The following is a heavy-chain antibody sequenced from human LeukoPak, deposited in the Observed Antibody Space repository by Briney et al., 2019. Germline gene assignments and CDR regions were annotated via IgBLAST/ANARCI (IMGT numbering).Heavy chain of an antibody. J-gene: IGHJ5*02. CDR3: ARGNSNWFDP. D-gene: IGHD5-24*01. Sequence: SETLSLTCTVSGGSISSYYWSWIRQPPGKGLEWIGEINHSGSTNYNPSLKSRVTISVDTSKNQFSLKLSSVTAADTAVYYCARGNSNWFDPWGQGTLVTVSS. CDR1: GGSISSYY. CDR2: INHSGST. V-gene: IGHV4-34*01.